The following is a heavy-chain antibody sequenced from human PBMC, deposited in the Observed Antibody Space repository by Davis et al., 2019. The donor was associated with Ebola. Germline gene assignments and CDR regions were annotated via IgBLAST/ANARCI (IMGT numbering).Heavy chain of an antibody. V-gene: IGHV1-69*13. CDR2: IIPIFGTA. J-gene: IGHJ3*02. Sequence: SVKVSCKASGYTFTSYGISWVRQAPGQGLEWMGGIIPIFGTANYAQKFQGRVTITADESTSTAYMELRSLRSDDTAVYYCARDWVGATWAFDIWGQGTMVTVSS. CDR1: GYTFTSYG. CDR3: ARDWVGATWAFDI. D-gene: IGHD1-26*01.